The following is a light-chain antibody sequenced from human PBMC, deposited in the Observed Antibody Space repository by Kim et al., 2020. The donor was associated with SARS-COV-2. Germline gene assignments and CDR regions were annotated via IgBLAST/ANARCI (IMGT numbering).Light chain of an antibody. V-gene: IGLV5-45*02. CDR1: SGINVGTYR. Sequence: LTCTVRSGINVGTYRIYWYRQRPGSPPQYLLRYKSDSDKQQGSGVPSRFSGSKDASANAGILLISGLQSEDEADYYCMISHNGAWVFGGGTQLTVL. CDR3: MISHNGAWV. J-gene: IGLJ3*02. CDR2: YKSDSDK.